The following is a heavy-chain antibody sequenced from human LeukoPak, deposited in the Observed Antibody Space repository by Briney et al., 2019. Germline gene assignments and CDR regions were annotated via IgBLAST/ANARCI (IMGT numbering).Heavy chain of an antibody. CDR1: GGSVSSYY. Sequence: SETLSLTCTVSGGSVSSYYWSWIRQPPGEGLEWIAYVYNSGSTNYNLSLKSRVTISVVTSKNQFSLKLSSVTAADTAVYYCVRDWEGFNFDIWGQGTMVTVSS. CDR3: VRDWEGFNFDI. D-gene: IGHD1-26*01. CDR2: VYNSGST. J-gene: IGHJ3*02. V-gene: IGHV4-59*02.